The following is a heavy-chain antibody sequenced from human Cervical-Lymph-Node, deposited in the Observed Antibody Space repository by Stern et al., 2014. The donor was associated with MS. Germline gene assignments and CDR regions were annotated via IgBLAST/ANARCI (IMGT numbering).Heavy chain of an antibody. CDR3: SRTTVADPFDP. V-gene: IGHV3-49*03. Sequence: EVQLVESGGGLVQPGRSLRLSCTASGFTVGDYGMSWFRQAPGKGLEWVGFTRSKRYGGTTEYAASVKGRFTISRDDSKSIAYLQMNSLITEDTAVYYCSRTTVADPFDPWGQGTLVTVSS. D-gene: IGHD6-19*01. CDR2: TRSKRYGGTT. CDR1: GFTVGDYG. J-gene: IGHJ5*02.